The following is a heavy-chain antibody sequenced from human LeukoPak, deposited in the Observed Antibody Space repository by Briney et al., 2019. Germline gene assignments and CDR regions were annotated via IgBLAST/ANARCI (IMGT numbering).Heavy chain of an antibody. CDR1: GGSFSGYY. D-gene: IGHD2-2*01. Sequence: SETLSLTCAVYGGSFSGYYGSWIRQSPGKGLEWIGEINHSGSTNYNPSLKGRVTLSVDTSKHQFSLKFRSLTATGPAVYCCARGGYCSRTSCQCQSSSWFVTWCPTYYFASGGQGTLGTVSS. CDR2: INHSGST. J-gene: IGHJ4*02. V-gene: IGHV4-34*01. CDR3: ARGGYCSRTSCQCQSSSWFVTWCPTYYFAS.